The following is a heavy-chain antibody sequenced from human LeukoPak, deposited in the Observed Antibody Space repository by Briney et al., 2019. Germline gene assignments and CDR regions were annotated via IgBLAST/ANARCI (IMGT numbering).Heavy chain of an antibody. CDR3: ARDSRPYRYYYYGMDV. V-gene: IGHV1-46*01. J-gene: IGHJ6*02. Sequence: ASVKVSCKASGYTFTSYYMHWVRQAPGQGLEWMGIINPSGGSTSYAQKFQGGVTMTRDTSTSTVYMELSSLRSEDTAVYYCARDSRPYRYYYYGMDVWGQGTTVTVSS. D-gene: IGHD3-16*01. CDR2: INPSGGST. CDR1: GYTFTSYY.